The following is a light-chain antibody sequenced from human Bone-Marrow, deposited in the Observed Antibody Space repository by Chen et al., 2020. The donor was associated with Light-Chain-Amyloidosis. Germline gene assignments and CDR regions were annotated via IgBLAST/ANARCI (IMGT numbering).Light chain of an antibody. V-gene: IGLV1-44*01. CDR3: AAWDDSLNGV. Sequence: QSVLTQPPSASGTPGQRVTMSCSGSSTNMGSNTVNWFQQLPGAAPKLLIDSNNQRPSGVPDRFSGSKSGTSASLAISGLQSEDEADYYCAAWDDSLNGVFGGGTKVTVL. CDR2: SNN. CDR1: STNMGSNT. J-gene: IGLJ3*02.